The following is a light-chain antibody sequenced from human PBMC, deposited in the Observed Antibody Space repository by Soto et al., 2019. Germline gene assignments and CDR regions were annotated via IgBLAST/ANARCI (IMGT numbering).Light chain of an antibody. J-gene: IGLJ1*01. Sequence: QSALAHPASVSGSPGQSITISCTGTSSDVGAYNLVSWYQQHPGKAPKLIIYDGNKRPSGVSNRFSASKSGNTASLTISRLQAEDEADYYCCPYAGISNPYVFGTGTKVTVL. CDR1: SSDVGAYNL. CDR3: CPYAGISNPYV. CDR2: DGN. V-gene: IGLV2-23*01.